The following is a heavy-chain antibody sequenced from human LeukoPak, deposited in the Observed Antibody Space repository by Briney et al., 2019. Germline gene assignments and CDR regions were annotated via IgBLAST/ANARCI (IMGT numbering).Heavy chain of an antibody. D-gene: IGHD6-13*01. CDR2: IYHSGST. V-gene: IGHV4-4*02. J-gene: IGHJ6*03. CDR3: ARVSRPGIAAKNNYYYYMDV. CDR1: GGSISSSNW. Sequence: SGTLSLTCAVSGGSISSSNWWSWVRQPPGKGLEWIGEIYHSGSTNYNPSLKSRVTISVDKSKNQFSLKLSSVTAADTAVYYCARVSRPGIAAKNNYYYYMDVWGKGTTVTVSS.